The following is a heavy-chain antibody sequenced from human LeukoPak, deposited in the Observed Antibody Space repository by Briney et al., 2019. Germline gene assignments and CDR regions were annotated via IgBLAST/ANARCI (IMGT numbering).Heavy chain of an antibody. J-gene: IGHJ4*02. V-gene: IGHV5-51*01. CDR2: IYPGDSDT. Sequence: GESLQISCKGSGYSFTSYWIGWVRQMPGKGLEWMGIIYPGDSDTRYSPSFQGQVTISADKSISTAYLQWSSLKASDTAMYYCASSTTDYYDSSGFPFDYWGQGTLVTVSS. D-gene: IGHD3-22*01. CDR3: ASSTTDYYDSSGFPFDY. CDR1: GYSFTSYW.